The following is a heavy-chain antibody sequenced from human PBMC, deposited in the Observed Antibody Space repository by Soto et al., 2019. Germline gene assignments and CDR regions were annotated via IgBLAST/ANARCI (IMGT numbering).Heavy chain of an antibody. V-gene: IGHV3-23*01. J-gene: IGHJ4*02. D-gene: IGHD1-26*01. CDR3: ARRGSGSSYAY. CDR2: ISGSGDST. CDR1: GFTFSSYA. Sequence: EVQLLESGGGLVQPGGSLRLSCAASGFTFSSYAMRWVRQAPGKGLEWVSAISGSGDSTYYADSVKGRFTTSRDNSKNTLYLQMNSLRAEDTAVYYCARRGSGSSYAYWGQGTLVTVAS.